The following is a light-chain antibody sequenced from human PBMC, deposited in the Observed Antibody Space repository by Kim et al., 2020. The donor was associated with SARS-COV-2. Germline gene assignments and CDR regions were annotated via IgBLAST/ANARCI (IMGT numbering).Light chain of an antibody. Sequence: SSELTQDPAVSVALGQTVRLTCQGDSLRNYYANWYQQKPGQAPVLVLYGKNNRPSGIPDRFSGSASGNTASLTITGAQAEDEADYYCNSRDSSGDHVVFGGGTQLTVL. CDR3: NSRDSSGDHVV. J-gene: IGLJ3*02. V-gene: IGLV3-19*01. CDR1: SLRNYY. CDR2: GKN.